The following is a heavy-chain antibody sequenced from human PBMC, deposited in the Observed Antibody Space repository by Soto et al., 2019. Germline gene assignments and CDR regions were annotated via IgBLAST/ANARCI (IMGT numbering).Heavy chain of an antibody. CDR3: ARGGHDYSNYAYYYYYYMDV. D-gene: IGHD4-4*01. Sequence: PSETLSLTCAVYCGSFSGYYWSWIRQPPGKGLEWIGEINHSGSTNYNPSLKSRVTISVDTSKNQFSLKLSSVTAADTAVYYCARGGHDYSNYAYYYYYYMDVWGKGTTVTVSS. J-gene: IGHJ6*03. CDR1: CGSFSGYY. CDR2: INHSGST. V-gene: IGHV4-34*01.